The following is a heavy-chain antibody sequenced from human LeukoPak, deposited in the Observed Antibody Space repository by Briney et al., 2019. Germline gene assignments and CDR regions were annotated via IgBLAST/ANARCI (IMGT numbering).Heavy chain of an antibody. CDR2: IYYSGST. Sequence: SETLSLTCTVSGGSISSSSYYWGWIRQPPGKGLERIGSIYYSGSTYYNPSLKSRVTISVDTSKNQFSLKLSSVTAADTAVYYCARHTAGLTPFDYWGQGTLVTVSS. V-gene: IGHV4-39*01. CDR3: ARHTAGLTPFDY. D-gene: IGHD6-19*01. CDR1: GGSISSSSYY. J-gene: IGHJ4*02.